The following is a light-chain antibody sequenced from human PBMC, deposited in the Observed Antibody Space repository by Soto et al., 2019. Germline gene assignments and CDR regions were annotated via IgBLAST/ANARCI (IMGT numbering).Light chain of an antibody. J-gene: IGLJ1*01. Sequence: QSALTQPGSVSGSPGQSITISCTGTSSDIGGYNYVSWYQQHPGKAPKLMIYEVTNRPSGVPDRFSGSKSGNTASLTISGLQTEDEADYYCCSYAGSSTSYVFGSGTKVTVL. V-gene: IGLV2-14*01. CDR2: EVT. CDR3: CSYAGSSTSYV. CDR1: SSDIGGYNY.